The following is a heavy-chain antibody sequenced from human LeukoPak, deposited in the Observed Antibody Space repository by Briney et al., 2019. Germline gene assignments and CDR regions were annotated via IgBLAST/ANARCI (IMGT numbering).Heavy chain of an antibody. V-gene: IGHV3-53*01. D-gene: IGHD2-2*01. CDR1: GFTVSSYY. Sequence: GGSLRLSCAASGFTVSSYYMSWARQAPGKGLEWVSVIYSGGSANYADSVKGRFTISRDNAKNTLYLQMNSLRVEDTAVYYCARGPIVVGTYYYMDVWGKGTTVTVSS. J-gene: IGHJ6*03. CDR2: IYSGGSA. CDR3: ARGPIVVGTYYYMDV.